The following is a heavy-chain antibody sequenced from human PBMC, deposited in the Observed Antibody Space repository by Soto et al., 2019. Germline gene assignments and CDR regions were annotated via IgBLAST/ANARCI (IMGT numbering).Heavy chain of an antibody. J-gene: IGHJ4*02. V-gene: IGHV4-61*01. CDR3: ARGQEYYYDSSGYYD. CDR2: IYYSGST. D-gene: IGHD3-22*01. CDR1: GGSVSSGSYY. Sequence: SETLSLTCTVSGGSVSSGSYYWSWIRQPPGKGLEWIGYIYYSGSTNYNPSLKSRVTISVDTSKNQFSLKLSSVTAADTAVYYCARGQEYYYDSSGYYDWGQGTLVTVS.